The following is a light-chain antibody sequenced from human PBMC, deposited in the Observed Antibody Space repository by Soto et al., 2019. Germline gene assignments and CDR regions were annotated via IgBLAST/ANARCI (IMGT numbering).Light chain of an antibody. Sequence: QSVLTQPASVSGSPRQSITISCTGTSSDVGGYNYVSWYQQHPGKAPKLMIYDVSNRPSGVPDRFSGSKSGNTASLTISGLQADDEAEYYCSSYTSSYTYVFGTGTKLTVL. CDR1: SSDVGGYNY. CDR3: SSYTSSYTYV. J-gene: IGLJ1*01. V-gene: IGLV2-14*01. CDR2: DVS.